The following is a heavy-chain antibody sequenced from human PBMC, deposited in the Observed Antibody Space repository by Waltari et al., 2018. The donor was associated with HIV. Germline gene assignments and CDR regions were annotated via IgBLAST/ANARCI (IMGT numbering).Heavy chain of an antibody. Sequence: QVQLQESGPGLVKPSETLSLTCTVSGGSLSYYYWSWIRQPPGKGLEWIGYIYYSGSTAYNPSLKSRVSISVDTSKNQFSLKLSSVTAADTAVYYCARDHKYASGLPDSWGQGTLVTV. D-gene: IGHD3-10*01. J-gene: IGHJ4*02. CDR1: GGSLSYYY. CDR3: ARDHKYASGLPDS. V-gene: IGHV4-59*01. CDR2: IYYSGST.